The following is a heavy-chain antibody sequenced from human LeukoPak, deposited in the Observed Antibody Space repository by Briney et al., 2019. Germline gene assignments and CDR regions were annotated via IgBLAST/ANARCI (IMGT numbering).Heavy chain of an antibody. D-gene: IGHD5-24*01. CDR2: IYYSGST. CDR1: GGSISSYY. V-gene: IGHV4-59*01. J-gene: IGHJ4*02. CDR3: ARERREAYYFDY. Sequence: PSETLSLTCTVSGGSISSYYWSWLRQPPGKGLEWIGYIYYSGSTNYNPSLKSRVTISVDTSKNQFSLKLSSVTAADSAVYYCARERREAYYFDYWGQGTLVTVSS.